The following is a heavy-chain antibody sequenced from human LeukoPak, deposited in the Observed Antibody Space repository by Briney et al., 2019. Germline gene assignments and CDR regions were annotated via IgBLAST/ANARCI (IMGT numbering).Heavy chain of an antibody. J-gene: IGHJ3*02. Sequence: SETLSLTCTVSGGSISSYYWSWIRQPPGKGLEWIGYIYYSGSTNYNPSLKSRVTMSVDTSKNQFSLKLSSVTAADTAVYYCARGGVQNTGAFDIWGQGTMVTVSS. CDR3: ARGGVQNTGAFDI. CDR1: GGSISSYY. V-gene: IGHV4-59*12. CDR2: IYYSGST. D-gene: IGHD1/OR15-1a*01.